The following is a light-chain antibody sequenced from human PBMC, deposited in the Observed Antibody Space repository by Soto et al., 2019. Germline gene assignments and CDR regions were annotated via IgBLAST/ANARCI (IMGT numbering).Light chain of an antibody. V-gene: IGKV1-12*01. CDR3: QHPSSSPRT. Sequence: ASQGISSCLAWYQQKPGKAPKLLIYAASSLPSGVPSRFICCGSGTAFDLTIRTLHSEDSALPFCQHPSSSPRTFCQGTRLEIK. CDR1: QGISSC. J-gene: IGKJ5*01. CDR2: AAS.